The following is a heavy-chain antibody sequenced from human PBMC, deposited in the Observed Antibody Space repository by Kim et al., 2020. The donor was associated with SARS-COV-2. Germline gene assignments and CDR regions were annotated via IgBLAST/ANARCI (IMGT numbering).Heavy chain of an antibody. D-gene: IGHD3-3*02. CDR1: GFTFSSYE. J-gene: IGHJ4*02. CDR2: ISSSGSTI. V-gene: IGHV3-48*03. CDR3: ARGMAPKERPFSS. Sequence: GGSLRLSCAASGFTFSSYEMNWVRQAPGKGLEWVSYISSSGSTIYYADSVKGRFTISRDNAKNSLYLQMNSLRAEDTAVYYCARGMAPKERPFSSWGQGTLVTVSS.